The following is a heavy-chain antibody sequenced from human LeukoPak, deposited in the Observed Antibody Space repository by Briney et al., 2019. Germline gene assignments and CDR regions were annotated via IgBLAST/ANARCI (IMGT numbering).Heavy chain of an antibody. J-gene: IGHJ3*02. Sequence: SETLSLTCTVSGGSISSYYWSWIRQPPGKGLEWIGYIYYSGSTNYNPSLKSRVTISVDTSKNQFPLKLSSVTAADTAVYYCARVVSYCSGGSCYPRHAFDIWGQGTMVTVSS. V-gene: IGHV4-59*01. CDR2: IYYSGST. CDR1: GGSISSYY. D-gene: IGHD2-15*01. CDR3: ARVVSYCSGGSCYPRHAFDI.